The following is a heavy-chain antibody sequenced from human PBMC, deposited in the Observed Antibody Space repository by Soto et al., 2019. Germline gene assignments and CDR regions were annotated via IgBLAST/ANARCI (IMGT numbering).Heavy chain of an antibody. CDR1: GDSVSSNSAA. D-gene: IGHD1-26*01. CDR2: TYYRSKWYN. Sequence: PSQTLSLTCAISGDSVSSNSAAWNWIRQSPSRGLEWLGRTYYRSKWYNDYAVSVKSRITINPDTSKNQFSLQLNSVTPEDTAVYYCARDSRVGATRYLNWFDPWGQGTLVTVPS. V-gene: IGHV6-1*01. CDR3: ARDSRVGATRYLNWFDP. J-gene: IGHJ5*02.